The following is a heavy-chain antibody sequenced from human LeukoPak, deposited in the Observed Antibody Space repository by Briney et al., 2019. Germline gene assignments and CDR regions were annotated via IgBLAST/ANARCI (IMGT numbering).Heavy chain of an antibody. CDR3: TKLQGYSGSDPSGY. CDR1: GFTFTSYA. CDR2: ISGYGGST. V-gene: IGHV3-23*01. Sequence: PGGSLRLSCAASGFTFTSYAMSWVRQAPGKGLEWVSVISGYGGSTSYADSVKGRFTISRDNSKDMLYLQMNSLRAEDTALYYCTKLQGYSGSDPSGYWGQGTLVTVSS. D-gene: IGHD1-26*01. J-gene: IGHJ4*02.